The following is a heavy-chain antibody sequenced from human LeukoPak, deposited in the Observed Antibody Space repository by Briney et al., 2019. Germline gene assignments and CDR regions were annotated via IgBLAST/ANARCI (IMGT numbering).Heavy chain of an antibody. V-gene: IGHV1-2*07. Sequence: ASVKVSCKPSGYTFTGYHMHWVRQAPGQGLEWMGWISPNSGGTNYAHKFQGRVTMTRDTSISTAYMELSRLRSDDTAVYYCARGEYSRQTNWFDPWGQGTLVTVSS. CDR3: ARGEYSRQTNWFDP. D-gene: IGHD6-6*01. CDR2: ISPNSGGT. CDR1: GYTFTGYH. J-gene: IGHJ5*02.